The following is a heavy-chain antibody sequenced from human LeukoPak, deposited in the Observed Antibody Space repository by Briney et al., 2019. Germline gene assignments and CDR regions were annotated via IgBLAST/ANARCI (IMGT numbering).Heavy chain of an antibody. CDR3: ASDLYSYGYGLFDY. Sequence: GRSLRLSCAASGFTFSSYAKHWVRQAPGKGLEWVAVISYDGSNKYYADSVKGRFTISRDNSKNTLYLQMNSLRAEDTAVYYCASDLYSYGYGLFDYWGQGTLVTVSS. CDR1: GFTFSSYA. J-gene: IGHJ4*02. D-gene: IGHD5-18*01. CDR2: ISYDGSNK. V-gene: IGHV3-30*04.